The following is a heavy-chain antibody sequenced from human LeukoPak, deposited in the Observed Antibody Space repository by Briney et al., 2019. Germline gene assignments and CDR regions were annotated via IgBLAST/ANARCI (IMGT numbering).Heavy chain of an antibody. CDR1: GYTFTSYG. Sequence: ASVKVSCKASGYTFTSYGISWVRQAPGQGLEWRGWTSAYNGNTNYAQKLQGRVTMTTDTSTSTAYMELRSLRSDDTAVYYCARASGCYVDNWFDPWGQGTLVTVSS. D-gene: IGHD6-19*01. CDR3: ARASGCYVDNWFDP. J-gene: IGHJ5*02. V-gene: IGHV1-18*01. CDR2: TSAYNGNT.